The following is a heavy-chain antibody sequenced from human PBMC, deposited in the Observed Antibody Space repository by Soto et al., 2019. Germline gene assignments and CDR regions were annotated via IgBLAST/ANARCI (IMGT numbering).Heavy chain of an antibody. D-gene: IGHD3-3*02. V-gene: IGHV1-18*04. CDR3: ARGGTFLEWLLYKPGDYFDY. J-gene: IGHJ4*02. CDR2: ISAYNGNT. CDR1: GYTFTSYG. Sequence: ASVKVSCKASGYTFTSYGISWVRQAPGQGLEWMGWISAYNGNTNYAQKLQGRVTMTTDTSTSTAYMELRSLRSDDTAVYCCARGGTFLEWLLYKPGDYFDYWGQGTLVTVSS.